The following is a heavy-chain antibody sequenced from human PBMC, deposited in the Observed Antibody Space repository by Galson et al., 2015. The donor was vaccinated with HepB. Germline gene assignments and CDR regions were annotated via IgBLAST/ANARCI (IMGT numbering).Heavy chain of an antibody. CDR2: INHSGST. D-gene: IGHD2-15*01. J-gene: IGHJ5*02. CDR1: GGSFSGYY. Sequence: ETLSLTCGVYGGSFSGYYWSGIRQPPGKGLEWIGEINHSGSTNYNPSLKSRVTISVDTSKNQFSLKLSSVTAADTAVYYCARGGRNCSGGSCYAGRGWFDPWGQGTLVTVSS. CDR3: ARGGRNCSGGSCYAGRGWFDP. V-gene: IGHV4-34*01.